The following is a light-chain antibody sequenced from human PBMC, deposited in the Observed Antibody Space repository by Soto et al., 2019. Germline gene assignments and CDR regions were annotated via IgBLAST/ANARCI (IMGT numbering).Light chain of an antibody. CDR3: KQFNFSPVP. J-gene: IGKJ5*01. CDR1: QGISRY. V-gene: IGKV1-9*01. Sequence: DIQLTQSPSFLSASVGDRVTITCRASQGISRYLAWYQQKPGRAPKLLIYEASTLQSGVPARFSGSGSGTESPPKIRPPQPEDLETFSCKQFNFSPVPFAQGTRREF. CDR2: EAS.